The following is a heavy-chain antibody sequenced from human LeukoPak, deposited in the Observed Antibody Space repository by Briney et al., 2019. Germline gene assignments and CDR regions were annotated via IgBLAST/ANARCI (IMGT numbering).Heavy chain of an antibody. CDR1: GFTFSSYS. V-gene: IGHV3-21*01. Sequence: GGSLRLSCAASGFTFSSYSMNWVRQAPGKGLEWVSSISSSSSYIYYADSVKGRFTISRDNAKNSLYLQMNSLRAEDTAVYYCASSPFSTAMAGDAFDIWGQGTMVTVSS. CDR3: ASSPFSTAMAGDAFDI. J-gene: IGHJ3*02. D-gene: IGHD5-18*01. CDR2: ISSSSSYI.